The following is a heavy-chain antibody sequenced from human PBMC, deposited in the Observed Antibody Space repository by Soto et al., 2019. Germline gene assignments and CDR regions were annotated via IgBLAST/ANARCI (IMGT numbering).Heavy chain of an antibody. CDR2: IYPDDSDT. CDR3: ARGGGWGTYYFDSAGYRREDV. J-gene: IGHJ6*02. V-gene: IGHV5-51*01. CDR1: GYNFNTYW. D-gene: IGHD3-22*01. Sequence: GESLKISWKGSGYNFNTYWIAWVRQPPGIGLEWMGIIYPDDSDTKYSPSFQGQVTISAATSVSTAYLQWSSLRASDTAVYYCARGGGWGTYYFDSAGYRREDVWGQGTTVTVSS.